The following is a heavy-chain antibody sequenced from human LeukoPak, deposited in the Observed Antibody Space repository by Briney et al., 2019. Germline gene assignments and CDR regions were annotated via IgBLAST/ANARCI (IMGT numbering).Heavy chain of an antibody. J-gene: IGHJ5*02. V-gene: IGHV4-4*07. D-gene: IGHD2-15*01. CDR1: GGSISSYY. CDR2: IYTSGST. Sequence: SETLSLACTVSGGSISSYYWSWIRPPAGKGLEWIGRIYTSGSTNYNPSPKSRVTMSVDTSKNQFSLNLSSLTAEATAGYYCARDRLLNWFDHWGQGTLVTVSS. CDR3: ARDRLLNWFDH.